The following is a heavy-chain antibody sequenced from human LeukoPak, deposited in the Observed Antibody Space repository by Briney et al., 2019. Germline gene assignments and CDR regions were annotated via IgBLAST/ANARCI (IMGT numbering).Heavy chain of an antibody. V-gene: IGHV3-23*01. CDR1: GFTFSSYA. CDR3: AKDSYHDSSGYYYVRDRAHYYYYGMDV. J-gene: IGHJ6*02. D-gene: IGHD3-22*01. CDR2: ISGSGGST. Sequence: GGSLRLSCAASGFTFSSYAMSWVRQAPGKGLEWVSAISGSGGSTYYADSVKGRFTISRDNSKNTLYLQMNSLRAEDTAVYYCAKDSYHDSSGYYYVRDRAHYYYYGMDVWGQGTTVTVSS.